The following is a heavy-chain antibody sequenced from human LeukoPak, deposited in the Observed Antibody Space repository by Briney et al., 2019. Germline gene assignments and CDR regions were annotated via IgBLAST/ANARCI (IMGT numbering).Heavy chain of an antibody. CDR2: IWYDGSNK. J-gene: IGHJ6*02. V-gene: IGHV3-33*01. Sequence: GGSLRLSCAASGFTFSSYGMHWVRQAPGKGLEWVAVIWYDGSNKYYADSVEGRFTISRDNSKNTLYLQMNSLRAEDTAVYYCARDRIGLLSYYYYGMDVWGQGTTVTVSS. CDR3: ARDRIGLLSYYYYGMDV. D-gene: IGHD2-15*01. CDR1: GFTFSSYG.